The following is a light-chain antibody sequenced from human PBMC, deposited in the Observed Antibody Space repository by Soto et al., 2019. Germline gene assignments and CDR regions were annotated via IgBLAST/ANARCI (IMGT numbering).Light chain of an antibody. Sequence: DIVLTQSPATLSLSPGGRATPSCGASQSVSSSRLAWYQQKPALAPRLLIYDASSRATGIPDRFSGSGSGTDFTLTISRLEPEDFAVYYCQQYGNSPITFGQGTRLEIK. CDR2: DAS. J-gene: IGKJ5*01. CDR1: QSVSSSR. V-gene: IGKV3D-20*01. CDR3: QQYGNSPIT.